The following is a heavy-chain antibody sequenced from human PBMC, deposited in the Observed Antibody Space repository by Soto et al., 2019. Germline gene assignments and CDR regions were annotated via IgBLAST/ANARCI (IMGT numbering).Heavy chain of an antibody. Sequence: GGSLRLSCAASGFSFGSYALSWVRQAPGKGLEWVSTISGSDGKTFYADSVKGRFSISRDTSQSTLYLQMDSLRADDTAMYYCARWSYLDYWGQGTRVTVSS. CDR1: GFSFGSYA. D-gene: IGHD3-3*01. V-gene: IGHV3-23*01. CDR3: ARWSYLDY. CDR2: ISGSDGKT. J-gene: IGHJ4*02.